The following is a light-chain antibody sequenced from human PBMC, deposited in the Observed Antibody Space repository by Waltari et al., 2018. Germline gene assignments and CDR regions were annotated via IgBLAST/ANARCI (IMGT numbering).Light chain of an antibody. CDR2: ANY. Sequence: QSVLTQPPLASGTPGQRVTISCSGNSPNIGINTVTWYQQPPGTAPKLLIYANYHRPSGVPDRFSASKSDTSASLAISGLQSEDEADYFCATWDDSLNGRVFGGGTKLAVL. CDR3: ATWDDSLNGRV. V-gene: IGLV1-44*01. CDR1: SPNIGINT. J-gene: IGLJ3*02.